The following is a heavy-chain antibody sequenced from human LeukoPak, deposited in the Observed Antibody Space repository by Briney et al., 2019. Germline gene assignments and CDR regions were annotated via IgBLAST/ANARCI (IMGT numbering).Heavy chain of an antibody. V-gene: IGHV4-59*08. CDR3: ARNNFWSDQYYFDY. J-gene: IGHJ4*02. D-gene: IGHD3-3*01. Sequence: PSETPSLTCTVSGGSISSYYWSWIRQPPGKGLEWIGYIYYSGSTNYNPSLKSRVAISVDTSKNQFSLKLSSVTAADTAVYYCARNNFWSDQYYFDYWGQGTLVTVSS. CDR1: GGSISSYY. CDR2: IYYSGST.